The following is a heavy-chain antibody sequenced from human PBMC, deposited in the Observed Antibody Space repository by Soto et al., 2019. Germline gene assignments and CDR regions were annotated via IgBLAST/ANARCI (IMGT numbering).Heavy chain of an antibody. Sequence: SETLSLTCTVSGGSISSSSYYWGWIRQPPGKGLEWIGSIYYSGNAYYNPSLKNRVTIFVDTSKNQFSLKLTSVTAADTALYYFARDYFDSSDYTTNWFDPWGQGSLVTVSS. D-gene: IGHD3-22*01. CDR1: GGSISSSSYY. J-gene: IGHJ5*02. CDR3: ARDYFDSSDYTTNWFDP. CDR2: IYYSGNA. V-gene: IGHV4-39*01.